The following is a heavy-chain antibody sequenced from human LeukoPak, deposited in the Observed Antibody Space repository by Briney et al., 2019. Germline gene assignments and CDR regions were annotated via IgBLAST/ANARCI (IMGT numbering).Heavy chain of an antibody. D-gene: IGHD1-26*01. V-gene: IGHV3-66*01. CDR3: ARDLPYSGSFQREGY. CDR2: IYSGGST. CDR1: GFTVSSNY. J-gene: IGHJ4*02. Sequence: GGSLRLSCAASGFTVSSNYMSWVRQAPGKGLEWVSVIYSGGSTYYADSVKGRFTISRDNSKNTLYLQMNSLRAEDTAVYYCARDLPYSGSFQREGYWGQGTLVTVSS.